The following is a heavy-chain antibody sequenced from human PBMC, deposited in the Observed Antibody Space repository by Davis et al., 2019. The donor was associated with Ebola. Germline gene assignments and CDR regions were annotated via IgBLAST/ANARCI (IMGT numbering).Heavy chain of an antibody. D-gene: IGHD6-19*01. J-gene: IGHJ4*02. CDR2: ISYDGSNK. Sequence: PGGSLRLSCAASGFTFSSYAMHWVRQAPGKGLEWVAVISYDGSNKYYADSVKGRFTISRDNSKNTLYLQMNSLRAEDTAVYYCAKDKEIVGWDYWGQGTLVTVSS. V-gene: IGHV3-30-3*01. CDR3: AKDKEIVGWDY. CDR1: GFTFSSYA.